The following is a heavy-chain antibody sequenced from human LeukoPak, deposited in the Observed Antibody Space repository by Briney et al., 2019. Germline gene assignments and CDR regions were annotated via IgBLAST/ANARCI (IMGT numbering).Heavy chain of an antibody. V-gene: IGHV4-39*01. CDR1: GGSISGSSYY. J-gene: IGHJ6*02. CDR2: VYYSGTT. CDR3: ARGRRGDYYYYGMEDV. D-gene: IGHD5-12*01. Sequence: PSETLSLTCTVSGGSISGSSYYWGWIRQPPGTGLEWIGNVYYSGTTYYSPSLKSRVTISVDTSKNQFSLKLSSVTAADTAVYYCARGRRGDYYYYGMEDVWGQGTTVTVSS.